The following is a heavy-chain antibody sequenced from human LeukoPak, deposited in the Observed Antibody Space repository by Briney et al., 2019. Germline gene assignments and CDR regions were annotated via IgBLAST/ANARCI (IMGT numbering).Heavy chain of an antibody. CDR2: INPSGGST. CDR1: GYTFTGYY. J-gene: IGHJ6*02. CDR3: ARVGYVDYSNDHYYYYYGMDV. V-gene: IGHV1-46*01. D-gene: IGHD4-11*01. Sequence: ASVKVSCKASGYTFTGYYMHWVRQAPGQGLEWMGIINPSGGSTSYAQKFQGRVTMTRDTSTSTVYMELSSLRSEDTAVYYCARVGYVDYSNDHYYYYYGMDVWGQGTTVTVSS.